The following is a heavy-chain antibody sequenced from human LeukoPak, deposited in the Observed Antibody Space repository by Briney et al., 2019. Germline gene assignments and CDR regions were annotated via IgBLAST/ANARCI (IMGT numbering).Heavy chain of an antibody. CDR2: IYPGDSDT. J-gene: IGHJ4*02. CDR3: ARWFSTWDSSGYSNYFDY. V-gene: IGHV5-51*01. Sequence: GESLKISCRGSRYSFTSYWIGWVRQMPGKGLEWMGNIYPGDSDTRYSPSFQGQVTISADKSISTAYLQWSSLKASDTAMYYCARWFSTWDSSGYSNYFDYWGQGTLVTVSS. CDR1: RYSFTSYW. D-gene: IGHD3-22*01.